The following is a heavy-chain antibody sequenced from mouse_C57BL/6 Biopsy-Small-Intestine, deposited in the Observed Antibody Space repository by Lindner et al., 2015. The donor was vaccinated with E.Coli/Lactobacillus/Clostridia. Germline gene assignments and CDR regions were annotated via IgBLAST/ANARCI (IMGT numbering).Heavy chain of an antibody. D-gene: IGHD1-1*01. V-gene: IGHV1-54*01. CDR3: AAQSSCVSSSCFDRPIDF. CDR1: GGTFSNYA. J-gene: IGHJ4*01. Sequence: SVKVSCKASGGTFSNYAFNWVRQAPGQGLEWMGRVIPIFGTSNYAEHLEGRVSISADRFTATAYMELSRLTSEDTAVYFCAAQSSCVSSSCFDRPIDFWSHGSLVTVS. CDR2: VIPIFGTS.